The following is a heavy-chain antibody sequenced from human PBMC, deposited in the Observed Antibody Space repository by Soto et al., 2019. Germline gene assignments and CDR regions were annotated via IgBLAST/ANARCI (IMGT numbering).Heavy chain of an antibody. J-gene: IGHJ4*02. CDR3: AREGLDY. CDR1: GFTFSSYG. Sequence: GGSLRLSCAASGFTFSSYGMTWVRQAPGKGLEWVANIKQDGSEKYYVDSVKGRFTISRDNAKNSLYLQMNSLRAEDTAMYYCAREGLDYWGQGTLVTVSS. CDR2: IKQDGSEK. V-gene: IGHV3-7*05.